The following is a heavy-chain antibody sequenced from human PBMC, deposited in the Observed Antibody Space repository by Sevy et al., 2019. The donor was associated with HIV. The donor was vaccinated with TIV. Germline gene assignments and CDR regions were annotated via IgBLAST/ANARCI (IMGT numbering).Heavy chain of an antibody. J-gene: IGHJ4*02. D-gene: IGHD1-26*01. CDR3: AKDISISVIDY. CDR2: ISYDGSNK. CDR1: GFTFSSYG. V-gene: IGHV3-30*18. Sequence: GGSLRLSCAASGFTFSSYGMHWVRRAPGKGLEWVAVISYDGSNKYYADSVKGRFTISRDNSKNTLYLQMNSLRAEDTAVYYCAKDISISVIDYWGQGTLVTVSS.